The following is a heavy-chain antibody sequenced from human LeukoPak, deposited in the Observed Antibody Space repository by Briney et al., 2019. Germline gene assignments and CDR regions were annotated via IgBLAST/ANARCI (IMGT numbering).Heavy chain of an antibody. CDR3: ARDRARDFDY. J-gene: IGHJ4*02. V-gene: IGHV3-30-3*01. CDR1: GFTFSSYA. Sequence: GGSLRLSCAASGFTFSSYAMHWVRQAPGKGLEWVAVISYDGSNKYYADSVKGRFTISRDNSKNTLYLQMNSLRAEDTAVYYCARDRARDFDYWGQGTLVTVSS. CDR2: ISYDGSNK.